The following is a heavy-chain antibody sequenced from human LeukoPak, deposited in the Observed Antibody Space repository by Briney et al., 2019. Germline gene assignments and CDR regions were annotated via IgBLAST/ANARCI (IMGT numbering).Heavy chain of an antibody. Sequence: GGSLRLSCAASGFTFCNAWMSWVRQAPGRGRERGGRIKSKTDGGTTDYAAPVKGRFTISRDDSKNTLYLQMNSLKTEDTAVYYCTTLAYYDILTGYHFYFDYWGQGTLVTVSS. CDR3: TTLAYYDILTGYHFYFDY. D-gene: IGHD3-9*01. CDR1: GFTFCNAW. J-gene: IGHJ4*02. V-gene: IGHV3-15*01. CDR2: IKSKTDGGTT.